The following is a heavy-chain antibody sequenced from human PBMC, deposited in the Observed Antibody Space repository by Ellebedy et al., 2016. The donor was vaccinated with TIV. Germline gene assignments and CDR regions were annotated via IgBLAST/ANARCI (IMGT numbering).Heavy chain of an antibody. J-gene: IGHJ4*02. CDR3: ARGVPVLDY. CDR2: FNPTDFST. V-gene: IGHV1-46*01. Sequence: AASVKVSCKASGYTLTSYYIHWVRQAPGQGLEWMGIFNPTDFSTTYAQKFQGRVTMTKDTSTSTVYMELNSLTSEDTAVYYCARGVPVLDYWGQGTLVTVS. CDR1: GYTLTSYY. D-gene: IGHD6-6*01.